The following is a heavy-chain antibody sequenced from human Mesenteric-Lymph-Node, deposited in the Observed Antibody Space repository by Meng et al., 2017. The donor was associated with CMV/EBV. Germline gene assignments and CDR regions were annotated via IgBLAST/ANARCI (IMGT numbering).Heavy chain of an antibody. CDR1: GFTFSSYW. CDR2: INQDGSEK. CDR3: ARGGFDY. Sequence: GGSLRLSCAASGFTFSSYWMTWARQAPGKGLEWVATINQDGSEKFYVDSLRGRFTISRDNAKNTLYLQMNSLRAEDTAVYYCARGGFDYWGQGTLVTVSS. J-gene: IGHJ4*02. V-gene: IGHV3-7*01.